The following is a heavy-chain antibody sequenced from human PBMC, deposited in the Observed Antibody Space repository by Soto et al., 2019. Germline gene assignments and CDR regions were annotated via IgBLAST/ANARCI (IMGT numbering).Heavy chain of an antibody. CDR1: GFTVSSNY. J-gene: IGHJ6*02. Sequence: PGGSLRLSCAASGFTVSSNYMSWVRQAPGKGLEWVSLIYSGGSTYYADSVKGRFTISKDTSKNQVVLTMTNMDPVNTATFYCARIPLLDGSSYYGMDVWGQGTTVTVSS. D-gene: IGHD3-10*01. CDR3: ARIPLLDGSSYYGMDV. V-gene: IGHV3-53*05. CDR2: IYSGGST.